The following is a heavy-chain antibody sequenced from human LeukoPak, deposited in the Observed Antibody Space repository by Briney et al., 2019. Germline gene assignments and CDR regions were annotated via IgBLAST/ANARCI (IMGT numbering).Heavy chain of an antibody. CDR1: GYTFTSYG. J-gene: IGHJ4*02. V-gene: IGHV1-8*03. CDR3: VALAIKVTFGGVIN. Sequence: ASVKVSCKASGYTFTSYGISWVRQATGQGLEWMGWMNPNSGNTGYAQKFQGRVTITRNTSISTAYMELNSLRSDDTAIYYCVALAIKVTFGGVINWGRGALVTVTS. CDR2: MNPNSGNT. D-gene: IGHD3-16*02.